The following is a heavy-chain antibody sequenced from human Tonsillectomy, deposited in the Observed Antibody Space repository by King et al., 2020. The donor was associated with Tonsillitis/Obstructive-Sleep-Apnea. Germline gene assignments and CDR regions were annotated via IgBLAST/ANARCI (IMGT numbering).Heavy chain of an antibody. CDR2: IDPTDSYT. CDR3: ARPVEYCSTTTCYSKYYGMDV. V-gene: IGHV5-10-1*03. CDR1: GYNFTSYW. J-gene: IGHJ6*02. D-gene: IGHD2-2*02. Sequence: QLVQSGAEVKKPGESLRISCKGSGYNFTSYWINWVRQMPGRGLEWMGTIDPTDSYTNYSPSFQGHVTISADKSITTAYLQWSSLKASVTAMYYCARPVEYCSTTTCYSKYYGMDVWGQGTTVTVSS.